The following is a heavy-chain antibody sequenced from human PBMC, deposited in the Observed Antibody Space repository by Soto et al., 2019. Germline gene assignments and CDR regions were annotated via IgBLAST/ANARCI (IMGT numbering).Heavy chain of an antibody. J-gene: IGHJ5*02. CDR3: VPANDFLSGTNWFDP. D-gene: IGHD3-3*01. CDR2: IYWDDDK. CDR1: GFSLSTSGVG. Sequence: QITLKESGPTLVKPTQTLTLTCSFSGFSLSTSGVGVGWIRQPPGKALEWLALIYWDDDKRYSPSLKSRLTITKDTSKHPVVLTMTKMDPVDTATYYCVPANDFLSGTNWFDPWGQGTLVTVSS. V-gene: IGHV2-5*02.